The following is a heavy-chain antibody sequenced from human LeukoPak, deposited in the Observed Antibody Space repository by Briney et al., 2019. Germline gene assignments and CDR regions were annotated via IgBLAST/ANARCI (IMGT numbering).Heavy chain of an antibody. V-gene: IGHV4-59*01. Sequence: SETLSLTCSVSSVSIRSNYWSWVRQPPGKGLEWIGYIYYTGISKYNPSLKSRVTILTDTSRNQFSLKLSSVTAADTAIYYCARGTYNTSPPDLWGQGTMVTVSS. CDR3: ARGTYNTSPPDL. CDR2: IYYTGIS. J-gene: IGHJ3*01. D-gene: IGHD1-14*01. CDR1: SVSIRSNY.